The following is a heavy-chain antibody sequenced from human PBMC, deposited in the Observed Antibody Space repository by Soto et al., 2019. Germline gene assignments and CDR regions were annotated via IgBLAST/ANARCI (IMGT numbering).Heavy chain of an antibody. D-gene: IGHD4-17*01. Sequence: PGGSLRLSCAAPGFAFNQYAMNWVRQAPGKGLEWVSSISGSGISTYYADSVKGRFTISRDNSKNTMYLQMNGLRAEDTALYYCAKDRYGCNKPPDSWGQGTLVTVSS. CDR3: AKDRYGCNKPPDS. V-gene: IGHV3-23*01. CDR1: GFAFNQYA. CDR2: ISGSGIST. J-gene: IGHJ4*02.